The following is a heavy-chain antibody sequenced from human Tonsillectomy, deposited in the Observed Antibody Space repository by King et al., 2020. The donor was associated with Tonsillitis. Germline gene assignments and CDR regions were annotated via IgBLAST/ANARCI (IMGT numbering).Heavy chain of an antibody. CDR3: ARGLHSNGYYYDLDF. Sequence: QLVQSGAGVKKPGASVKVSCKASGYTFTGYYMHWVRQAPGQGLEWMGWINPNSGGTNYAQKFQGWVTMTRDTSISTAYMELSRLRSDDTAVYYCARGLHSNGYYYDLDFWGQGTLVTVSS. V-gene: IGHV1-2*04. CDR2: INPNSGGT. D-gene: IGHD3-22*01. CDR1: GYTFTGYY. J-gene: IGHJ4*02.